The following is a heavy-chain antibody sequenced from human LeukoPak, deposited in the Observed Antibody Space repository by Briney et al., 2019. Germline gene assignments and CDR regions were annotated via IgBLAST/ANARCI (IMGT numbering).Heavy chain of an antibody. CDR1: GIVFSNTA. CDR3: GKGGGQYSSGPEFDP. J-gene: IGHJ5*02. Sequence: GGSLRLSCAASGIVFSNTAMNWARQSPGRGLEWVSAISGGGERTFYADSVKGRFTIYRDNSKNMLYLQMNSLRADDTAIYYCGKGGGQYSSGPEFDPRGQGALVTVSS. V-gene: IGHV3-23*01. CDR2: ISGGGERT. D-gene: IGHD6-19*01.